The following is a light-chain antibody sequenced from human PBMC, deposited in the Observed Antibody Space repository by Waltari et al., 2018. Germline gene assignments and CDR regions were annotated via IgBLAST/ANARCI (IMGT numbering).Light chain of an antibody. V-gene: IGKV3-20*01. Sequence: EIVLTQSPGTLSLSPGDRATLSCGASQSVSRTLAWYQQKPGQAPRLLIYDASSRATGIPDRFSGSGSGTDFSLTISRLEPEDFAVYYCQKYGTLPATFGQGTKVEIK. CDR2: DAS. CDR3: QKYGTLPAT. CDR1: QSVSRT. J-gene: IGKJ1*01.